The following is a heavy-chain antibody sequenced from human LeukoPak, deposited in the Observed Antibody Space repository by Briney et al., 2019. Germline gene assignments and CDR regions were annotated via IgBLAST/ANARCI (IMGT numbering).Heavy chain of an antibody. CDR3: ARAHADCSSTSCPPDAFDI. Sequence: ASVKVSCKASGYTFTSYDINWVRQAPGQGLEWMGWINPNSGGTNYAQKFQGRVTMTRDTSISTAYMELSRLRSDDTAVYYCARAHADCSSTSCPPDAFDIWGQGTMVTVSS. J-gene: IGHJ3*02. CDR1: GYTFTSYD. CDR2: INPNSGGT. V-gene: IGHV1-2*02. D-gene: IGHD2-2*01.